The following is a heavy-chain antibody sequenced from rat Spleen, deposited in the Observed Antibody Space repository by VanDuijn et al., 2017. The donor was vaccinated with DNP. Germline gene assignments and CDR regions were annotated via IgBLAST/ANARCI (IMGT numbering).Heavy chain of an antibody. V-gene: IGHV5-58*01. CDR2: INPDGGAT. CDR3: ATRDR. J-gene: IGHJ3*01. CDR1: GLTFSSYW. Sequence: EVQLVETGGGLVQPGRSLKLSCVASGLTFSSYWMFWIRQAPGKGLEWVATINPDGGATDYLASVKGRFTISRDNAKSTLYLQMDSLRSEDTATYYCATRDRWGQGTLVTVSS.